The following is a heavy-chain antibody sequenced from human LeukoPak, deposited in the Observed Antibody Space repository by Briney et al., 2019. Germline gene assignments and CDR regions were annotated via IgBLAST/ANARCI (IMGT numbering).Heavy chain of an antibody. CDR3: ARRRWADAFDI. D-gene: IGHD4-23*01. CDR2: IYPGDSDT. Sequence: GESLKISCKGSGYSFSNYWIAWVRQMPGKGLEWMGIIYPGDSDTTYSPSFQGQVTISADKSISTAYLQWSSLKASDTAMYYCARRRWADAFDIWGQGTMVTVSS. J-gene: IGHJ3*02. CDR1: GYSFSNYW. V-gene: IGHV5-51*01.